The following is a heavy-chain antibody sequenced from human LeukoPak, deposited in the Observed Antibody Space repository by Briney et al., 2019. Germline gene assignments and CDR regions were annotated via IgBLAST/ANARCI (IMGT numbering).Heavy chain of an antibody. CDR3: ARDIILDS. J-gene: IGHJ5*01. Sequence: ASVKVSCKAPGYTFCDYYLTWMRQAPGQGFEWLGWSNPKIGVNKYAPKFLGRDTMTSDTSTRTAHMEQSRLTSDDTAHYFCARDIILDSWGQGSLVTVSS. CDR2: SNPKIGVN. CDR1: GYTFCDYY. V-gene: IGHV1-2*02. D-gene: IGHD1-14*01.